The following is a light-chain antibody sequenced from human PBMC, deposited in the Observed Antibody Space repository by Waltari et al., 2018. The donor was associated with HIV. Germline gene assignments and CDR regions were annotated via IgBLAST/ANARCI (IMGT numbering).Light chain of an antibody. CDR1: DVSGYEY. CDR3: TSYVSSASPV. Sequence: QSALTQPASVSGSPGQPITISCDVSGYEYVSWYQHHPGKAPTVIIYEATNRPSGLSNRFSGSKSGNMATLTISRLQPEDEAVYFCTSYVSSASPVFGRGTKVTVL. V-gene: IGLV2-14*01. CDR2: EAT. J-gene: IGLJ6*01.